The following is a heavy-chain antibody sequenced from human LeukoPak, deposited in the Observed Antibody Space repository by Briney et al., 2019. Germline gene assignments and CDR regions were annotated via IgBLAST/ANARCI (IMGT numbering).Heavy chain of an antibody. CDR3: ARDVKGYCANGVCAD. Sequence: PGGSLRLSCAASGFTFRSYSMNWVRQAPGKGLEWVSSISRSDNYAYYPDSVKGRFPTSRDKAKNSLYLEMTERRAEDTAVYYCARDVKGYCANGVCADWGQGTLVIVSS. D-gene: IGHD2-8*01. J-gene: IGHJ4*02. CDR1: GFTFRSYS. CDR2: ISRSDNYA. V-gene: IGHV3-21*01.